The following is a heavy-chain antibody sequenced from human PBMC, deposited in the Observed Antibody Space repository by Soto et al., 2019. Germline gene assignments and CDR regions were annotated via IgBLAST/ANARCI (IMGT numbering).Heavy chain of an antibody. CDR1: GFTFGSFT. Sequence: EVHLVEAGGGLVKPGESLTLSCAASGFTFGSFTLNWVRQAPGKGLEWVSSISSSSAYIYYAESVKGRFTISRGNARSTLYLQMNSLRLDETAVYFCARDGLTVGGDWGQGTLGAVSS. J-gene: IGHJ4*02. D-gene: IGHD3-16*01. CDR2: ISSSSAYI. V-gene: IGHV3-21*06. CDR3: ARDGLTVGGD.